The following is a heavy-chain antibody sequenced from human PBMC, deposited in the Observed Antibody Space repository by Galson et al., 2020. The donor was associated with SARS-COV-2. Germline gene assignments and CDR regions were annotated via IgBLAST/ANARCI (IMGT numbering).Heavy chain of an antibody. V-gene: IGHV4-59*01. D-gene: IGHD3-3*01. CDR2: ITYSGRT. CDR3: ASQTIFGVVAYFQH. Sequence: SATLSLTCTVPGGSINNYFWRWLRQPPGKGLEWIGYITYSGRTNYTPSLKSRVTISVDTSQNQFSLSLNSVTAADTAVYYCASQTIFGVVAYFQHWGQGTQVIVSS. CDR1: GGSINNYF. J-gene: IGHJ1*01.